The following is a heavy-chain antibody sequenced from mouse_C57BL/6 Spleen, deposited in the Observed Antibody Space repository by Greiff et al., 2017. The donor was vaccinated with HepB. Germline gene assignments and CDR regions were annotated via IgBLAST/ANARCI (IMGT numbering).Heavy chain of an antibody. V-gene: IGHV1-82*01. Sequence: VQGVESGPELVKPGASVKISCKASGYAFSSSWMNWVKQRPGKGLEWIGRIYPGDGDTNYNGKFKGKATLTADKSSSTAYMQLSSLTSEDSAVYFCARSTWVHYAMDYWGQGTSVTVSS. D-gene: IGHD4-1*01. J-gene: IGHJ4*01. CDR3: ARSTWVHYAMDY. CDR1: GYAFSSSW. CDR2: IYPGDGDT.